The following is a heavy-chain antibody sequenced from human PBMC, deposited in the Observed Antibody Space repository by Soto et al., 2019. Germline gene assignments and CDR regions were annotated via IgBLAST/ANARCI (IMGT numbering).Heavy chain of an antibody. V-gene: IGHV5-10-1*01. D-gene: IGHD3-3*01. CDR3: ARGVLGPGDYYYGMDV. CDR2: IDPSGSYT. CDR1: GYSFTSYW. Sequence: ESLKISCKGSGYSFTSYWISWVRQMPGKGLEWMGRIDPSGSYTNYSPSFQGHVTISADKSISTAYLQWSSLRAGDTAVYYCARGVLGPGDYYYGMDVWGQGTTVTVSS. J-gene: IGHJ6*02.